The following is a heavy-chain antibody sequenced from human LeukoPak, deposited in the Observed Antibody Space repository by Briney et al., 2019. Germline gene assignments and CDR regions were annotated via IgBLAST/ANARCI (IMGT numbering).Heavy chain of an antibody. Sequence: PSETLSLTCTVSGGSISSSSYYWGWIRQPLGKGLEWIGNIYYSGRTYYNPSLKSRVTISVDTSKNQFSLKLSSVTATDTAVYYCARGVSMIVVVIHDWYFDLWGRGTLVTVSS. D-gene: IGHD3-22*01. V-gene: IGHV4-39*01. CDR2: IYYSGRT. CDR3: ARGVSMIVVVIHDWYFDL. CDR1: GGSISSSSYY. J-gene: IGHJ2*01.